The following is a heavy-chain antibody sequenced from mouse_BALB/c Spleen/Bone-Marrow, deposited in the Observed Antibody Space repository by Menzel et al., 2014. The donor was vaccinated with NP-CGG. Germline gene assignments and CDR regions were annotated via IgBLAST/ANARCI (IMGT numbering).Heavy chain of an antibody. J-gene: IGHJ1*01. D-gene: IGHD2-4*01. V-gene: IGHV14-3*02. Sequence: EVQLQQSGAELVKPGASVKLSCTASGFNIKDTYMHWVKQRPEQGLEWIGRIDPVNGNTKYDPKFQGKATITADTSSNTAYLQLSSPTSEDTAVYYCANYDYGWYFDVWGAGTTVTVSS. CDR1: GFNIKDTY. CDR3: ANYDYGWYFDV. CDR2: IDPVNGNT.